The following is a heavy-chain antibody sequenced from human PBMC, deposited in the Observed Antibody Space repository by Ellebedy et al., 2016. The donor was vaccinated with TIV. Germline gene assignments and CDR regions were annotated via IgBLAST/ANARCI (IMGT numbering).Heavy chain of an antibody. V-gene: IGHV1-18*01. CDR3: AREPPGATSGFDY. D-gene: IGHD1-26*01. CDR1: GYIFASFG. J-gene: IGHJ4*02. CDR2: SISHQGET. Sequence: ASVKVSCKASGYIFASFGMNWVRQAPGQGLEWMGSISHQGETNYLQKFQGRVTMPRDTSTSTVYMEVTSLRSEDTAMYYCAREPPGATSGFDYWGQGTLVTVSS.